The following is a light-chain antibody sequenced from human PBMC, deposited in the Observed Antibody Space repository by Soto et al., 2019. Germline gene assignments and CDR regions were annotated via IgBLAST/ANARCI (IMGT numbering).Light chain of an antibody. V-gene: IGLV2-14*03. J-gene: IGLJ2*01. CDR3: SSYTSSSIYVV. Sequence: QSALTQPASVSGSPGQSITISCTGTSSDVGGYNYVSWYQHHPGKAPKLMIYDVTYRPSWVSNRFSGSKSGNTASLTISGLQAEDEADYYCSSYTSSSIYVVFGGGTKLTV. CDR2: DVT. CDR1: SSDVGGYNY.